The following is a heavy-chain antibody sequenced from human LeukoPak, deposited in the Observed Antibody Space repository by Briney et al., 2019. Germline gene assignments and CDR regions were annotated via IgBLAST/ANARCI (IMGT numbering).Heavy chain of an antibody. J-gene: IGHJ4*02. D-gene: IGHD3-22*01. Sequence: GGSLRLSCAASGLTFSSYSMNWVRQAPGKGLEWVSSISSSSSYIYYADSVKGRFTISRDNAKNSLYLQMNSLRAEDTAVYYCARDLSSRRITMIALGYWGQGTLVTVSS. V-gene: IGHV3-21*01. CDR1: GLTFSSYS. CDR2: ISSSSSYI. CDR3: ARDLSSRRITMIALGY.